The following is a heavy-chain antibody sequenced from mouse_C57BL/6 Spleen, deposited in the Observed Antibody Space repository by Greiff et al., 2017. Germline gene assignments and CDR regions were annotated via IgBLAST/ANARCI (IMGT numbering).Heavy chain of an antibody. CDR1: GYTFTSYG. CDR3: ARYYWSKYYFDD. Sequence: EVQLVESGAELVRPGSSVKMSCKTSGYTFTSYGINWVKQRPGKGLEWIGYIYIGNGYTEYNEKFKGKATRTSDKSSSTAYMHLSSLTSEGAAIYFCARYYWSKYYFDDWGQGTTLTVSS. V-gene: IGHV1-58*01. CDR2: IYIGNGYT. D-gene: IGHD1-1*01. J-gene: IGHJ2*01.